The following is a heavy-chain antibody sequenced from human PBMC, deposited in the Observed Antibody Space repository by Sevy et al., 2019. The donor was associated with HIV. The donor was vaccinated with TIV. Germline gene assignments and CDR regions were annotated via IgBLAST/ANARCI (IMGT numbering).Heavy chain of an antibody. CDR2: ISWDGGST. Sequence: GGSLRLSCAASGFTFDDYTMHWVRQAPGKGLEWVSLISWDGGSTYYADSVKGRFTISRDNSKNSLYLQMNSLRTEDTALYYCAKGYCGGDCLKEYYYYYGMDVWGQGTTVTVSS. J-gene: IGHJ6*02. V-gene: IGHV3-43*01. CDR3: AKGYCGGDCLKEYYYYYGMDV. CDR1: GFTFDDYT. D-gene: IGHD2-21*02.